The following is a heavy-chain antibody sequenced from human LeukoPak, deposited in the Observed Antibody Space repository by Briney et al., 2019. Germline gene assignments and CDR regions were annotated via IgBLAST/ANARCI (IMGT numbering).Heavy chain of an antibody. CDR3: ASDGAYYYDSSGHRLGAFDI. CDR1: GGSISSGGYY. J-gene: IGHJ3*02. D-gene: IGHD3-22*01. Sequence: SETLSLTCTVSGGSISSGGYYWSWIRQPPGKGLEWIGYIYHSGSTYYNPSLKSRVTISVDRSKNQFSPKLSSVTAADTAVYYCASDGAYYYDSSGHRLGAFDIWGQGTMVTVSS. CDR2: IYHSGST. V-gene: IGHV4-30-2*01.